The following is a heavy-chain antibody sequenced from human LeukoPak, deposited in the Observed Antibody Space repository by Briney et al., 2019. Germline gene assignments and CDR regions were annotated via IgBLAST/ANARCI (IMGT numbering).Heavy chain of an antibody. J-gene: IGHJ4*02. D-gene: IGHD6-6*01. CDR2: INHSGST. CDR1: GGSFSGYY. Sequence: SETLSLTCAVYGGSFSGYYWSWIRQPPGKGLEWIGEINHSGSTNYNPSLKSRVTISVDTSKNQFSLKLSSVTAADTAVYYCASGIAARRYGYWGQGPLVPVSS. CDR3: ASGIAARRYGY. V-gene: IGHV4-34*01.